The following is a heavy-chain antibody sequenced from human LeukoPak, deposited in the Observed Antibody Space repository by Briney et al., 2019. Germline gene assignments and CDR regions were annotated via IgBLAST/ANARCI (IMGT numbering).Heavy chain of an antibody. V-gene: IGHV1-69*13. D-gene: IGHD6-19*01. CDR2: IIPIFGTA. CDR1: GGTFSSYA. Sequence: GASVKVSCKASGGTFSSYAISWVRQAPGQGLEWMGGIIPIFGTANYAQKFQGRVTITADESTSTAYMELSSLRSEDTAVYYCASHQWLARYRGYYFDYWGQGTLVTVSS. CDR3: ASHQWLARYRGYYFDY. J-gene: IGHJ4*02.